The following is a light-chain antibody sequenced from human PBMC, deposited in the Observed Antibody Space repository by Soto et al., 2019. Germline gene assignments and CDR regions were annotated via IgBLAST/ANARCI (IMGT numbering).Light chain of an antibody. J-gene: IGLJ2*01. CDR2: EGG. CDR3: CSFALRSTLI. V-gene: IGLV2-23*01. CDR1: SSDVGNYNL. Sequence: QSVLTQPASVSGSPGQSITISCTGTSSDVGNYNLVSWYQQYPGKAPKLMIYEGGQRPSGVSNLFSGSKSGNTASLTISGLQAEDEADYYCCSFALRSTLIFGGGTKLTVL.